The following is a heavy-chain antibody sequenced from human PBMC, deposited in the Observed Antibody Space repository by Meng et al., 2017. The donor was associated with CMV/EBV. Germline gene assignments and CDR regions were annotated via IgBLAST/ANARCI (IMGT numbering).Heavy chain of an antibody. V-gene: IGHV3-15*01. CDR1: GFTFSNAW. Sequence: GESLKISCAASGFTFSNAWMSWVRQAPGKGLEWVGRIKSKTDGGTTDYAAPMKGRFTISRDDSKNTLYLQMNSLKTEDTAVYYCHMMIVQDYWGQGTLVTVSS. CDR2: IKSKTDGGTT. J-gene: IGHJ4*02. CDR3: HMMIVQDY. D-gene: IGHD3-22*01.